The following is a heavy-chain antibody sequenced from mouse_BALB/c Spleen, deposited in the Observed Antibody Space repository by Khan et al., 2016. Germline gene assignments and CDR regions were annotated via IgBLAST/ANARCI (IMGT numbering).Heavy chain of an antibody. Sequence: QVQLQQSGAELARPGASVKMSCKASGYTFTSYTMHWVKQRPGQGLEWIGYIDPSSDYTNYNQKFKDRATLTADKSSSTAYMQLSSLTSEDSAVYYCARSPYDYDGGFAYWGQGTLVTVSA. CDR1: GYTFTSYT. V-gene: IGHV1-4*01. J-gene: IGHJ3*01. CDR3: ARSPYDYDGGFAY. CDR2: IDPSSDYT. D-gene: IGHD2-4*01.